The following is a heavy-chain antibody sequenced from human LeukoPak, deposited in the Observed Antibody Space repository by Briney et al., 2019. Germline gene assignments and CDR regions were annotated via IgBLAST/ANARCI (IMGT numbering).Heavy chain of an antibody. CDR1: GYTFTGYY. CDR2: INPNSGGT. Sequence: ASVKVSCKASGYTFTGYYMHWVRQAPGQGLEWMGWINPNSGGTNYAQKFQGRVTMTRDTSISTAYMELSRLRSDDTAVYYCATDGKLFIVGATRRYYYYGMDVWGQGTTVTVSS. V-gene: IGHV1-2*02. D-gene: IGHD1-26*01. J-gene: IGHJ6*02. CDR3: ATDGKLFIVGATRRYYYYGMDV.